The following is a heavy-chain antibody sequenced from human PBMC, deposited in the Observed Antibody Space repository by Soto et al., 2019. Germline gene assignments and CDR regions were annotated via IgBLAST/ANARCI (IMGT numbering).Heavy chain of an antibody. CDR3: ARDPSSRWYYFDY. Sequence: EVQLVESGGGLVKPGGSLRLSCAASGFTFSSYSMNWVRQAPGKGLEWVSSISSSSSYIYYADSVKGRFTISRDKAKNSLYLQMNSLRAEDTAVYYCARDPSSRWYYFDYWGQGTLVTVSS. J-gene: IGHJ4*02. CDR2: ISSSSSYI. V-gene: IGHV3-21*01. D-gene: IGHD6-13*01. CDR1: GFTFSSYS.